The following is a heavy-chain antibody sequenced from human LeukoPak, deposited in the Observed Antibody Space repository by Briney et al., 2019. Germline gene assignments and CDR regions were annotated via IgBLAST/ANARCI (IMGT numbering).Heavy chain of an antibody. CDR2: INIVNGNT. CDR3: AILAALNQAIFDY. V-gene: IGHV1-3*04. D-gene: IGHD6-19*01. Sequence: ASVKVSCKASGYTFTSYPLHWVRQAPGQRLEWMGWINIVNGNTKYSQKFQGRVTITTDTSASTAYMELSSLRSEDTAVYCCAILAALNQAIFDYWGQGTLVTVSS. CDR1: GYTFTSYP. J-gene: IGHJ4*02.